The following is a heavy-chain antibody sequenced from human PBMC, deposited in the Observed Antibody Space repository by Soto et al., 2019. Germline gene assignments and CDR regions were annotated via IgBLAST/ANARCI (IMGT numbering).Heavy chain of an antibody. CDR2: IKQDGSEK. J-gene: IGHJ5*02. V-gene: IGHV3-7*01. Sequence: EVQLVESGGGLVQPGGSLRLSCAASGFTFSSYWMSWVRQAPGKGLEWVANIKQDGSEKYYVDSVKGRFTISRDNAKNSLYLQMNSLRAEDTAVYYCARLLPPYNWIYLVPSNGFDPWGQGTLVTVSS. CDR3: ARLLPPYNWIYLVPSNGFDP. CDR1: GFTFSSYW. D-gene: IGHD1-7*01.